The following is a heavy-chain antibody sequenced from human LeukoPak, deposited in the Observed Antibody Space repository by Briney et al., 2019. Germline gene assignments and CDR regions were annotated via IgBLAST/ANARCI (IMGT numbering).Heavy chain of an antibody. CDR2: IYYSGST. CDR3: ARTSYQLLLKGYFDY. V-gene: IGHV4-31*03. D-gene: IGHD2-2*01. Sequence: SETLSLTCTVSGGPISSGGYYWSWIRQHPGKGLEWIGYIYYSGSTYYNPSLKSRVTISVDTSKNQFSLKLSSVTAADTAVYYCARTSYQLLLKGYFDYWGQGTLVTVSS. J-gene: IGHJ4*02. CDR1: GGPISSGGYY.